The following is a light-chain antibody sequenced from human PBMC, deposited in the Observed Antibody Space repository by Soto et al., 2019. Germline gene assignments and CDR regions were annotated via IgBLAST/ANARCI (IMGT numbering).Light chain of an antibody. CDR1: QSVSSSY. Sequence: EIVLTQSPGTLSLSPGERATLSCRASQSVSSSYLAWYQHKPGQAPRLLIYDASRATGIPDRFSASGSGTDFTLTITRLEPEDFAVYYCQHYGSSAVFGPGTKVEI. J-gene: IGKJ3*01. V-gene: IGKV3-20*01. CDR2: DAS. CDR3: QHYGSSAV.